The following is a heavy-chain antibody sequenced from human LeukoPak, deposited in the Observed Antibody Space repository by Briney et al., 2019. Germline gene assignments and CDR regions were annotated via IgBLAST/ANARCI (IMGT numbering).Heavy chain of an antibody. CDR3: ARDYSNYIIDY. Sequence: PSETLSLTCTVSGGSISTYYWSWIRQPPGKGLEWIGYIYYNGNTNYNPSLKSRVTMSIDTSKNQFSLNLTSVTAVDTAVYYCARDYSNYIIDYWGQGTLVTVSS. CDR1: GGSISTYY. V-gene: IGHV4-59*01. CDR2: IYYNGNT. D-gene: IGHD4-11*01. J-gene: IGHJ4*02.